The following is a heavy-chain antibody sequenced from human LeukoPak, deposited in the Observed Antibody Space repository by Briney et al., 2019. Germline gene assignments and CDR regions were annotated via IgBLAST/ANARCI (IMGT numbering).Heavy chain of an antibody. CDR3: ARDQPASNWNYYYYYGMDV. J-gene: IGHJ6*02. CDR2: IYTSGST. D-gene: IGHD1-20*01. V-gene: IGHV4-61*02. CDR1: GGSISSGSYY. Sequence: SQTLSLTCTVSGGSISSGSYYWSWIRQPAGKGLEWIGRIYTSGSTNYNPSLKSRVIISVDTSKNQFSLKLSSVTAADTAVYYCARDQPASNWNYYYYYGMDVWGQGTTVTVSS.